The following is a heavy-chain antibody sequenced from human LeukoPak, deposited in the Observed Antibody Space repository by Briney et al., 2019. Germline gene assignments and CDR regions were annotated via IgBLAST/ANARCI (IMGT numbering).Heavy chain of an antibody. Sequence: GGSLRLSCAASGFTFSSYWMHWVRQAPGKGLVWVSRIDSDGRSTSYADSVKGRFTISRDSAKNMLYLQMNSLRAEDTAVYYCARDRPRYAFDYWGQGTLVTVSS. CDR2: IDSDGRST. J-gene: IGHJ4*02. D-gene: IGHD6-6*01. CDR3: ARDRPRYAFDY. CDR1: GFTFSSYW. V-gene: IGHV3-74*01.